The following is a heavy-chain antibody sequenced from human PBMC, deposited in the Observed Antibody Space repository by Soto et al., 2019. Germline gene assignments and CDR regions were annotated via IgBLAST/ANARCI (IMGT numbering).Heavy chain of an antibody. CDR2: IWYDGSNK. Sequence: PGGSLRLSCAASGFTFSSYGMHWVRQAPGKGLEWVAVIWYDGSNKYYADSVKGRFTISRDNSKNTLYLQMNSLRAEDTAVYYCARGRFTCSSTSCYVYYYYGMDVWGQGTTVTVSS. CDR1: GFTFSSYG. D-gene: IGHD2-2*01. V-gene: IGHV3-33*01. J-gene: IGHJ6*02. CDR3: ARGRFTCSSTSCYVYYYYGMDV.